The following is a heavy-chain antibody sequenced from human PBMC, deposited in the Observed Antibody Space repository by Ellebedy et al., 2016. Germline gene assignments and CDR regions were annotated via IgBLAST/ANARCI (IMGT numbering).Heavy chain of an antibody. D-gene: IGHD3-10*01. CDR2: INLDGTEQ. J-gene: IGHJ4*02. Sequence: GESLKISXSGPDIVFRKSWISWVRQSPGRGLEWVANINLDGTEQNYLDSVRGRFSMSRDNDNLSVYLHMRDVRDEDVAVYYCGASGLWGQGTQVIVSS. CDR3: GASGL. CDR1: DIVFRKSW. V-gene: IGHV3-7*01.